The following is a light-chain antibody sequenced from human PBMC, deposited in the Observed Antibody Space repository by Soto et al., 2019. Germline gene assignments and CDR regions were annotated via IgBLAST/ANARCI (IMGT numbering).Light chain of an antibody. CDR2: AAS. Sequence: DIQMTQSPSSLSASVGDRVTITCQASQDISNYLNWYQQKPGKAPKLLIFAASNVETGVPSRFSGSGSGTHFTFTINSLQAEDIATYYCQQYEGFPLTFGGGTKIDI. J-gene: IGKJ4*01. CDR3: QQYEGFPLT. V-gene: IGKV1-33*01. CDR1: QDISNY.